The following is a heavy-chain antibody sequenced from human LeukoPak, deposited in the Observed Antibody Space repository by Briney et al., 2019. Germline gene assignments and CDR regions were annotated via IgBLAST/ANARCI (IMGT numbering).Heavy chain of an antibody. J-gene: IGHJ4*02. V-gene: IGHV4-34*01. CDR1: GGSFSGYY. CDR3: AIYYFDRSGHYLPYDY. D-gene: IGHD3-22*01. CDR2: ISHSGTT. Sequence: SETLSLTCAVSGGSFSGYYWTWIRQPPGKGLEWIGEISHSGTTNYNPSLKTRVTVSGDTSKKQFSLRLTSVTAADTAVYYCAIYYFDRSGHYLPYDYWGQGTLVTVSS.